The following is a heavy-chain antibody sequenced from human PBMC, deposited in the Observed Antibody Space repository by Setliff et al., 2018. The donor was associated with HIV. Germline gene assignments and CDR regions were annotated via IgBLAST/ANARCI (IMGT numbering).Heavy chain of an antibody. D-gene: IGHD3-10*01. V-gene: IGHV4-59*01. Sequence: SSETLSLTCTVSGDSFTSSYWSWIRQPPGKGLEWIGYIYYSGSTNYNPSLKSRVTMSVDTSKTQFSLQLSSVTAADTALYYCARGGGITWKSYSFDYWGQGTLVTVPS. CDR1: GDSFTSSY. J-gene: IGHJ4*02. CDR3: ARGGGITWKSYSFDY. CDR2: IYYSGST.